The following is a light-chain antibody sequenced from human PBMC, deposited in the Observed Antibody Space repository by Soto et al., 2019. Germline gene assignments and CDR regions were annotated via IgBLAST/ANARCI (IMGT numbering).Light chain of an antibody. CDR3: QRYTSASRT. CDR1: QGISTY. V-gene: IGKV1-27*01. J-gene: IGKJ1*01. CDR2: AAS. Sequence: DIQMTQSPSSLSASVGDRVTITCRASQGISTYLAWYQQKPGKSPNRLIYAASTLQSGVPSRFSGGGSGTEFTLTISSLQTEDVATYYCQRYTSASRTVGQGTKVEI.